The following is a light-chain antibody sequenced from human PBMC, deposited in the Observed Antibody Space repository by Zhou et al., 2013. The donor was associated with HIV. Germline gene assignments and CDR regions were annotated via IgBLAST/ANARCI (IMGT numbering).Light chain of an antibody. J-gene: IGKJ4*01. V-gene: IGKV2-28*01. Sequence: DVTMTQSPLSLSVTPGESASLSCRSSRSLLNSNGYYSLDWYLQKPGQSPQLLIYLGSYRASGVPDRFSGSGSGTDFTLNISRVETEDVGVYYCMQALQTPFTFGGGTKVEIK. CDR1: RSLLNSNGYYS. CDR3: MQALQTPFT. CDR2: LGS.